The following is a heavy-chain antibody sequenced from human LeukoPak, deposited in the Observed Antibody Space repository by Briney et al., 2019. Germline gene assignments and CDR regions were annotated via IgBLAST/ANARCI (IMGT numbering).Heavy chain of an antibody. CDR2: IYPGDSDT. Sequence: GESLKISCKGSGYSFTNYWIAWVRQMPGKGLEWMGIIYPGDSDTRYSPSFQGQVTISADKSISTAYLQWSSLKASDTAMYYCARHVYYYDSSGYLTDYWGQGTLVTVSS. CDR3: ARHVYYYDSSGYLTDY. CDR1: GYSFTNYW. D-gene: IGHD3-22*01. V-gene: IGHV5-51*01. J-gene: IGHJ4*02.